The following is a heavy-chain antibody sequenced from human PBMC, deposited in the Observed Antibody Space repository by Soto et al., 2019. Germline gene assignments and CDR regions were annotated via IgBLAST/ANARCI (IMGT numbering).Heavy chain of an antibody. V-gene: IGHV4-59*11. Sequence: QVQLQESGPGLVKPSETLSLTCTVSGGSISNHYWSWIRQPPGKGLEWIGYIYYNGNTNYNPSLKSRVTMSVDTSNNQISLKLISVTAADTAVYYCTRADWYSEYWGQGTLVTVSS. J-gene: IGHJ4*02. CDR3: TRADWYSEY. CDR2: IYYNGNT. D-gene: IGHD2-21*02. CDR1: GGSISNHY.